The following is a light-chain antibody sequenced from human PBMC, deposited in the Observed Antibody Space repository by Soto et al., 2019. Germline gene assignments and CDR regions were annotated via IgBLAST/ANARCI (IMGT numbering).Light chain of an antibody. Sequence: IVLTQSPATLSVSPGERATLSCRASQAVGSNLAWYQQRPGQAPRLLIYDASTRATGIPHRFSGGGSGTEFTLTISSLQSDDFATYYCLHTYSFPRTFGQGTKVEIK. CDR1: QAVGSN. J-gene: IGKJ1*01. CDR3: LHTYSFPRT. V-gene: IGKV3-15*01. CDR2: DAS.